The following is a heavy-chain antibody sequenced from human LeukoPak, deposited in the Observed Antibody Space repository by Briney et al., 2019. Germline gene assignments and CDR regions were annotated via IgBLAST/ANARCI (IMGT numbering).Heavy chain of an antibody. CDR3: ARERGTIAVAGIDY. CDR2: IIPIFGTA. J-gene: IGHJ4*02. Sequence: ASVKVSCKASGGTFSSYAISWVRQAPGQGLEWMGGIIPIFGTANYAQKFQGRVTITADKSTSTAYMELSSLRSEDTAVYYCARERGTIAVAGIDYWGQGTLVTVSS. V-gene: IGHV1-69*06. CDR1: GGTFSSYA. D-gene: IGHD6-19*01.